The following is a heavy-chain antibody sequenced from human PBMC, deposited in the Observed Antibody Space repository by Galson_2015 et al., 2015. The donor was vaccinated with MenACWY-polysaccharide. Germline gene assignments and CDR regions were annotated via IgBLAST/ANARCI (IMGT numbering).Heavy chain of an antibody. D-gene: IGHD3-10*01. V-gene: IGHV3-74*01. CDR1: GFTFSSYW. J-gene: IGHJ5*02. CDR3: ANIYGSGSGWWFDP. Sequence: SLRLSCAASGFTFSSYWMHWVRHGPGKGLVWVSRINSDGSVTSYADSVKGRFTISRDNAKNTLYLQMNSLRVEDTAVYYCANIYGSGSGWWFDPWGQGTLVTVSS. CDR2: INSDGSVT.